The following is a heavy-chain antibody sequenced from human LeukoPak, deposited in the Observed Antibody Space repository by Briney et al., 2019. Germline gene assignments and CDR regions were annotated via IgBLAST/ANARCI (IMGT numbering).Heavy chain of an antibody. CDR2: IKQDGSEK. CDR1: GFTFSDYW. Sequence: PGGSLRLSCAASGFTFSDYWVSWVRQAPGKGLEWVANIKQDGSEKYYVDSVKGRFTISRDNAKNSLYLQMNSLRAEDTAMYYCARVWDGSGTYYNSLIDCWGQGTLVTVSS. D-gene: IGHD3-10*01. V-gene: IGHV3-7*05. J-gene: IGHJ4*02. CDR3: ARVWDGSGTYYNSLIDC.